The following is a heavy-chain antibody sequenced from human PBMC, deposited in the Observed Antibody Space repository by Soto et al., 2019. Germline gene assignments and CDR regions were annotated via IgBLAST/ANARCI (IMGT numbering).Heavy chain of an antibody. CDR2: IYYSGST. V-gene: IGHV4-39*01. D-gene: IGHD5-12*01. Sequence: SETLSLTCTVSGGSISSSSYYWGWIRQPPGKGLEWIGSIYYSGSTYYNPSLKSRVTISVDTSKNQFSLKLSSVTAADTAVYYCARGIEYSGYDYTGWSMGYFDYWGQGTLVNVSS. J-gene: IGHJ4*02. CDR1: GGSISSSSYY. CDR3: ARGIEYSGYDYTGWSMGYFDY.